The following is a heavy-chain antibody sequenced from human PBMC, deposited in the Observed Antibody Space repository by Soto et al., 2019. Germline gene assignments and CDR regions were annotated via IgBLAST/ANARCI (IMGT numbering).Heavy chain of an antibody. CDR2: IYHSGST. D-gene: IGHD6-13*01. CDR1: GGSISSSNW. CDR3: ARATSIEAAGLIFDY. J-gene: IGHJ4*02. V-gene: IGHV4-4*02. Sequence: SETLSLTCAVSGGSISSSNWWSWVRQPPGKGLEWIGEIYHSGSTNYNPSLKSRVTISVDKSKNQFSLKLSSVTAADTAVYYCARATSIEAAGLIFDYWGQGTLVTVSS.